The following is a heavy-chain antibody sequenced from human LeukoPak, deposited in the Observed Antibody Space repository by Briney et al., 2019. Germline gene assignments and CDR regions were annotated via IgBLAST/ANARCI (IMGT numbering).Heavy chain of an antibody. Sequence: GGSLRLSCAASGFTVSSNYMSWVRQAPGKGLEWVSVIYSGGSTYYADSVKGRFTISRDNSKNTLYLRMNSLRAEDTAVYYCARGGSYDYVWGSYDYWGQGTLVTVSS. V-gene: IGHV3-66*02. D-gene: IGHD3-16*01. CDR2: IYSGGST. CDR1: GFTVSSNY. CDR3: ARGGSYDYVWGSYDY. J-gene: IGHJ4*02.